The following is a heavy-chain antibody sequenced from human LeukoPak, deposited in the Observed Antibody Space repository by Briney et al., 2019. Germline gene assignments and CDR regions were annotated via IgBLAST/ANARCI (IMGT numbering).Heavy chain of an antibody. V-gene: IGHV3-23*01. CDR1: GFPLSASA. J-gene: IGHJ5*02. CDR2: ILSSGTT. D-gene: IGHD4-17*01. CDR3: ATVTYDYGDPVGWFDP. Sequence: GGSLTLSCPASGFPLSASAMTWVRQAPGKGLEWVAHILSSGTTYYADCMRGRCTISRENSKNTLYLLMISLRADDAAVYYCATVTYDYGDPVGWFDPWGQGTLVTVSS.